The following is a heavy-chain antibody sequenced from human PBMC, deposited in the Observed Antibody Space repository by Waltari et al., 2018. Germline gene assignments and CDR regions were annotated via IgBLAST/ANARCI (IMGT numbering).Heavy chain of an antibody. Sequence: QVQLQESGPGLVKPSETLSLTCAVSGYSISSGSYWGWIRQPPGKGLEWIGSIYHSGSTYYNPSLKSRVTISVDTSKNQFSLKLSSVTAADTAVYYCARDWIAAAGSREYGMDVWGQGTTVTVSS. D-gene: IGHD6-13*01. J-gene: IGHJ6*02. V-gene: IGHV4-38-2*02. CDR1: GYSISSGSY. CDR3: ARDWIAAAGSREYGMDV. CDR2: IYHSGST.